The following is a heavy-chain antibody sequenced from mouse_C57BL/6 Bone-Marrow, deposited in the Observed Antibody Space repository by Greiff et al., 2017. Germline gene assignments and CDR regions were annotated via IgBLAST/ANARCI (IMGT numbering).Heavy chain of an antibody. CDR3: ARWLLRFAY. J-gene: IGHJ3*01. D-gene: IGHD2-3*01. Sequence: QQSGAELVKPGASVKMSCKASGYTFTSYWITWVKQRPGQGLEWIGDIYPGSGSTNYNEKFKSKATLTVDTSSSTAYMQLSSLTSEDSAVYYCARWLLRFAYWGQETLVTVSA. CDR2: IYPGSGST. V-gene: IGHV1-55*01. CDR1: GYTFTSYW.